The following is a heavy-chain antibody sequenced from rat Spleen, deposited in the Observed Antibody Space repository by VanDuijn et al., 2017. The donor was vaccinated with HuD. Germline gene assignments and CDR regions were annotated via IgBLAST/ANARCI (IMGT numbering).Heavy chain of an antibody. CDR3: TTDTFYDGTYYPGGFDY. Sequence: EVQLVESGGGLVQSGRSLKLSCVTSGFTFNYYRMTWIRRAPGRGLEWVASITNASGGTHYPDSVKGRFTISRDIAKSTLYLQMNNLRSEDTATYYCTTDTFYDGTYYPGGFDYWGQGVMVTVSS. J-gene: IGHJ2*01. D-gene: IGHD1-12*02. CDR2: ITNASGGT. CDR1: GFTFNYYR. V-gene: IGHV5-31*01.